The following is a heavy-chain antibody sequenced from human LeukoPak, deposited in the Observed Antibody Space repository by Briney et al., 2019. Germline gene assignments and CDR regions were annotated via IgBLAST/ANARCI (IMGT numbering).Heavy chain of an antibody. CDR3: IVFGDSNH. D-gene: IGHD4-17*01. CDR2: ISGSGGST. J-gene: IGHJ5*02. V-gene: IGHV3-23*01. CDR1: GFTFSSYA. Sequence: PGGSLRLSCAASGFTFSSYAMSWVRQAPGKGLEWVSGISGSGGSTYCADSVKGRFTISRDNSKNTLYLQMNSLRAEDTAVYYCIVFGDSNHWGQRTLVTVSS.